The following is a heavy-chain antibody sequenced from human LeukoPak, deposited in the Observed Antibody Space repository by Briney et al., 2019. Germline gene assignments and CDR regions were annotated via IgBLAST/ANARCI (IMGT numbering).Heavy chain of an antibody. V-gene: IGHV3-66*01. J-gene: IGHJ4*02. CDR2: IYSGGNT. CDR1: EFTVSNNY. Sequence: GGSLRLSCAASEFTVSNNYMNWVRQAPGKGLEWDSVIYSGGNTYYADSVKGRFTISRDNSKSTLYLQMNSLRAGDTAVYYCASSFFNGYSYGFDYWGQGTLVTVSS. CDR3: ASSFFNGYSYGFDY. D-gene: IGHD5-18*01.